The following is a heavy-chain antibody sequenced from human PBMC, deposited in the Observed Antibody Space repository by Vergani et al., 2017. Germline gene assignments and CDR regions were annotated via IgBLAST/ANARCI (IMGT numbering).Heavy chain of an antibody. CDR2: ISAYNGNT. J-gene: IGHJ4*02. Sequence: QVQLVQSGAEVKKPGASVKVSCKASGYTFTSYGISWVRQAPGQGLEWMGLISAYNGNTNYAQKLQGRVTMTTDTSTSTAYMALRSLRSDDTAVYYCAREAYSSSWYGPSQIVYWGQGTLVTVSS. CDR1: GYTFTSYG. D-gene: IGHD6-13*01. V-gene: IGHV1-18*01. CDR3: AREAYSSSWYGPSQIVY.